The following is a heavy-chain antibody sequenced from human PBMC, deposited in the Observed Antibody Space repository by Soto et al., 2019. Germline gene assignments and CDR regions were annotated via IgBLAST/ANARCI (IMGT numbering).Heavy chain of an antibody. CDR3: ARSPRSIAAGGIDY. CDR2: IYHSGST. V-gene: IGHV4-4*02. Sequence: SETLSLTCAVSGGSIGASNVWTWVRQPPGKGLEWIGEIYHSGSTNYNPSLKSRVTISVDKSKNQFSLKLNSVTAADTAVYYCARSPRSIAAGGIDYWGQGFLVTVSS. J-gene: IGHJ4*02. CDR1: GGSIGASNV. D-gene: IGHD6-13*01.